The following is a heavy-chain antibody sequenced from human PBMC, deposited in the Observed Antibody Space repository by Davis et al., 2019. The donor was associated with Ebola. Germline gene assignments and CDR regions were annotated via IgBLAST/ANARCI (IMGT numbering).Heavy chain of an antibody. Sequence: PGGSLRLSCAASGFTLSANTMDWVRQAPGKGLEWVSYISSSTSGTTTVYYADSVKGRFTVSRDDARNSLSLQMNSLRDDDTAIYYCAREGNITSGLDVWGQGTTVIVSS. D-gene: IGHD1/OR15-1a*01. CDR1: GFTLSANT. J-gene: IGHJ6*02. CDR3: AREGNITSGLDV. CDR2: ISSSTSGTTTV. V-gene: IGHV3-48*02.